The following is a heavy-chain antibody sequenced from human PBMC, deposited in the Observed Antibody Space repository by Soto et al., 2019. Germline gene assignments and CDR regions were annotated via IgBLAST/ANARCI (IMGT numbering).Heavy chain of an antibody. CDR2: ISYDGSNK. CDR3: ARSGVVPANWGMDV. J-gene: IGHJ6*01. D-gene: IGHD2-2*01. V-gene: IGHV3-30-3*01. Sequence: QVQLVESGGGVVQPGRSLRRSCAASGFTFSSYAMHWVRQAPGKGLEWLAVISYDGSNKYYADSVKGRFTISRDNSKNTRFLQMNSLRAEDTAVYYCARSGVVPANWGMDVW. CDR1: GFTFSSYA.